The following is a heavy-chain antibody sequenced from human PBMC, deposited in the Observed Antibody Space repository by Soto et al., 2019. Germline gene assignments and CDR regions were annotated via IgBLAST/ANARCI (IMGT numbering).Heavy chain of an antibody. CDR2: IFYSGST. CDR1: GGSINSGGYY. Sequence: QVQLQESGPGLVKPSQTLSLICTVSGGSINSGGYYWNWIRQHPGKGLEWIGYIFYSGSTYYNPFLRSRVTISADTSENQFSLNLSSVTAADTAMYFCARGYRQSGYSSSWVFDYWVQGTLVNVSS. V-gene: IGHV4-31*03. CDR3: ARGYRQSGYSSSWVFDY. D-gene: IGHD6-13*01. J-gene: IGHJ4*02.